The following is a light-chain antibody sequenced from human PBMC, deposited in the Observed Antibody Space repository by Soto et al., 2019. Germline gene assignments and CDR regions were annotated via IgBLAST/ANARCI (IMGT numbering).Light chain of an antibody. Sequence: EIVLTQSPGTLSLSPGERATLSCRASQSLTNNYLAWYQQKPGQAPRLLIYAASSRATGIPDRFSGSGSETDFTLTISRLEPEDFAVYYCQQYGSSLPGTFGGGTKVDIK. CDR2: AAS. CDR1: QSLTNNY. CDR3: QQYGSSLPGT. J-gene: IGKJ4*01. V-gene: IGKV3-20*01.